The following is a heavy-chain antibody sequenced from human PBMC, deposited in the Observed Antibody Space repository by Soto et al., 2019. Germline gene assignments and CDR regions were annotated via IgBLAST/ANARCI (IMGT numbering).Heavy chain of an antibody. CDR1: GFSLSTSGVG. J-gene: IGHJ4*02. Sequence: QITLKESGPTLVKPTQTLTLTCTFSGFSLSTSGVGVGWIRQPPGKALEWLALIYWDDDNRYSPSLKSRLTITKDTSKNQVVLTMTNMDPVDTATYYCAHYQLLMDSWAFDYWGQGTLVTVSS. D-gene: IGHD2-2*01. CDR3: AHYQLLMDSWAFDY. CDR2: IYWDDDN. V-gene: IGHV2-5*02.